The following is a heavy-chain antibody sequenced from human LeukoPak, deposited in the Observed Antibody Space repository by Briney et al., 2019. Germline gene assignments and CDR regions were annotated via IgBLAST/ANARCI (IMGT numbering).Heavy chain of an antibody. J-gene: IGHJ3*02. CDR1: GFTFSSYA. V-gene: IGHV3-30*04. D-gene: IGHD3-9*01. CDR3: ARTAYDILTGYAFDI. Sequence: PGRSLRLSCAASGFTFSSYAMHWVRQAPGKGLEWVAVISYDGSNKCYADSVKGRFTISRDNSKNTLYLQMNSLRAEDTAVYYCARTAYDILTGYAFDIWGQGTMVTVSS. CDR2: ISYDGSNK.